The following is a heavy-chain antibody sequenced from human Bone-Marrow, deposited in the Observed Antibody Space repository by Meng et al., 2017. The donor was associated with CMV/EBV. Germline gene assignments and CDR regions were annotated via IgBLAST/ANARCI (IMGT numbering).Heavy chain of an antibody. J-gene: IGHJ6*02. V-gene: IGHV3-23*01. D-gene: IGHD6-13*01. CDR1: GFTFSSYA. CDR2: ISGSGGST. CDR3: ARGGSSTYYYYYGMDV. Sequence: GESLKISCAASGFTFSSYAMSWVRQAPGKGLEWVSAISGSGGSTYYADSVKGRFTISRDNSKNTLYLQMNSLRAEDTAVYYCARGGSSTYYYYYGMDVWGQGTTVTVSS.